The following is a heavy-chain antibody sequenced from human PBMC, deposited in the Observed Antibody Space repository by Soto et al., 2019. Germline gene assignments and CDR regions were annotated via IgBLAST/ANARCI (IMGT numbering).Heavy chain of an antibody. V-gene: IGHV3-23*01. Sequence: EVQLLESGGGLVQPGGSLRLSCAASGFTFSSYAMSWVRQAPGKGLEWVSTISGSGGNTYYADSVKGRFTISRDTSKNPLYLQKSSLRPEDTAVYSCAKKAIPDYYDSSAYYADYWGQGPLVTVSS. CDR2: ISGSGGNT. J-gene: IGHJ4*02. D-gene: IGHD3-22*01. CDR1: GFTFSSYA. CDR3: AKKAIPDYYDSSAYYADY.